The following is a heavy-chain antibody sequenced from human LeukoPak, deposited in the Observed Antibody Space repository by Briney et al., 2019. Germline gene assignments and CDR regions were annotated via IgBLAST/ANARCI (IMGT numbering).Heavy chain of an antibody. CDR3: ARHWGNGHGTGAGPIDY. Sequence: SETLSLTCTVTAYSISSGYYWGWIRQPPGKGLECIGGVYHSGSTFYNPSLKSRVTISADTSKNQLSLKLNSVTAADTVVYYCARHWGNGHGTGAGPIDYWGQGTLVTVSS. CDR2: VYHSGST. D-gene: IGHD3/OR15-3a*01. CDR1: AYSISSGYY. V-gene: IGHV4-38-2*02. J-gene: IGHJ4*02.